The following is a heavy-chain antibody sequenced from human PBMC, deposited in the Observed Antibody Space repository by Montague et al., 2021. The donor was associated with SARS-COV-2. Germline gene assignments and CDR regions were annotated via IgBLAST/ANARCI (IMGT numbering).Heavy chain of an antibody. Sequence: SETLSLTCAVHGTSFSGYYWNWIRQPPGKGLEWIGEISHGGSTKYSPSLKSRLTISADTSKNQFSLKLTSVAAADTAVYYCARLRDGVVPSHILGVGPYYSYYYMDYWGRGTTVTVSS. CDR1: GTSFSGYY. CDR3: ARLRDGVVPSHILGVGPYYSYYYMDY. J-gene: IGHJ6*03. CDR2: ISHGGST. D-gene: IGHD3-10*01. V-gene: IGHV4-34*01.